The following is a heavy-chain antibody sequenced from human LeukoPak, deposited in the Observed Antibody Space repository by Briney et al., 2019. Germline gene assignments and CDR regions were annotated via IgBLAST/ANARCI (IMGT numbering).Heavy chain of an antibody. D-gene: IGHD6-25*01. J-gene: IGHJ4*02. CDR1: GYTFTNYW. CDR3: ARHKAASARREVDY. Sequence: GESLKISCKGSGYTFTNYWIGWVRQMPGKGLEFMGIIYPGDSDTRYSPSFQGQVTISVDKSINTAYLQWSSLKASDTAMYYCARHKAASARREVDYWGQGTLVTVSS. V-gene: IGHV5-51*01. CDR2: IYPGDSDT.